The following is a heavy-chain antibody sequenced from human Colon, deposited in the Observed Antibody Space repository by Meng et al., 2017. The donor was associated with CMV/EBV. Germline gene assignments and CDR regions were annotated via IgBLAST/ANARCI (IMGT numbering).Heavy chain of an antibody. J-gene: IGHJ4*02. CDR1: GFTFSDYY. CDR2: IDMSGTTI. V-gene: IGHV3-11*04. D-gene: IGHD6-25*01. CDR3: VRRARGTLFDH. Sequence: GESLKISCVASGFTFSDYYMTWFRQAPGERLEWISYIDMSGTTIFYADSVKGRFTISRDNAKRSLYLDMTSLRDDDTAVYYCVRRARGTLFDHWGQGALVTVSS.